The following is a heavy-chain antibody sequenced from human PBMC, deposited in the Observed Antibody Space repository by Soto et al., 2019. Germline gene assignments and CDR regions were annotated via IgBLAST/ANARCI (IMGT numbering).Heavy chain of an antibody. CDR1: GFTFNSYA. CDR2: ISGGDNST. V-gene: IGHV3-23*01. Sequence: GGSLRLSCAASGFTFNSYAMSWVRQAPGKGLEWVSAISGGDNSTYYADSVKGRFTISRDNSKNTLYLQMSSLRADDTAVYYCAPMGVWGQGTTVTVSS. CDR3: APMGV. J-gene: IGHJ6*02.